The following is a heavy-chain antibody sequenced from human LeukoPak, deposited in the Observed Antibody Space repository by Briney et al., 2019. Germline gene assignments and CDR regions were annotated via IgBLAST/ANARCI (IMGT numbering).Heavy chain of an antibody. V-gene: IGHV4-34*01. J-gene: IGHJ6*03. Sequence: RTSETLSLTCAVSGGSFSDYQWNWIRQSPGKGLEWLGEISHSGTTTYNPSLKSRVTISVDTSKNQFSLKLSSVTAADTAVYYCARDFRDIVVVPAAIHYMDVWGKGTTVTVSS. CDR3: ARDFRDIVVVPAAIHYMDV. CDR1: GGSFSDYQ. CDR2: ISHSGTT. D-gene: IGHD2-2*02.